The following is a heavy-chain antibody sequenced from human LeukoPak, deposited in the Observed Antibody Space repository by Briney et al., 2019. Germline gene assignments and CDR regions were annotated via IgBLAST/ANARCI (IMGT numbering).Heavy chain of an antibody. V-gene: IGHV4-4*02. CDR1: GGSISSSNW. Sequence: SGTLSLTCAVSGGSISSSNWWSWVRQPPGKGLEWIGEIYHSGSTNYNPSLKSRVTISVDTSKNQFSLKLSSVTAADTAVYYCARGRVRGVIAPYNWFDPWGQGTLVTVSS. CDR3: ARGRVRGVIAPYNWFDP. CDR2: IYHSGST. J-gene: IGHJ5*02. D-gene: IGHD3-10*01.